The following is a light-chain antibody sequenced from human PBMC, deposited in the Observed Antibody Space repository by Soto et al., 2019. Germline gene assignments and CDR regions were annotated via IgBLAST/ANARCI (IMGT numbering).Light chain of an antibody. Sequence: QSVLTQPRSVSGSPGHSVTISCTGTSSDVGGYNYVSWYQQHPGKVPKLIICDVTERPSGVPDRFSGSKSGNTASLTISGLQAEDEADYYCCSYGGSLYVFGTGTKVTVL. J-gene: IGLJ1*01. CDR1: SSDVGGYNY. CDR2: DVT. V-gene: IGLV2-11*01. CDR3: CSYGGSLYV.